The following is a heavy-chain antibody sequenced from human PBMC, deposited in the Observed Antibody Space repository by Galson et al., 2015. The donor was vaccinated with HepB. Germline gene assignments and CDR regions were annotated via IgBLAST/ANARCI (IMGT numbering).Heavy chain of an antibody. D-gene: IGHD6-19*01. CDR2: IHYSGST. V-gene: IGHV4-31*03. Sequence: TLSLTCTVSGGSISSGGYYWSWIRQHPGRGLEWIGYIHYSGSTYYNPSLKSRVTISVDTSKNQFSLKLSSVTAADTAVYHRARAHTSGWHVDYWGQGPLVTVSS. CDR3: ARAHTSGWHVDY. J-gene: IGHJ4*02. CDR1: GGSISSGGYY.